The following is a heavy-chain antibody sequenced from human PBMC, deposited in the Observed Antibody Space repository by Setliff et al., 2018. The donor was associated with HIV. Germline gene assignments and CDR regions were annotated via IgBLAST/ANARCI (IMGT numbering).Heavy chain of an antibody. D-gene: IGHD1-26*01. J-gene: IGHJ6*02. CDR3: ARVSGGRPGNYYYAMDV. Sequence: GASVKVPCKASGGTFSSYAISWVRQAPGQGLEWMGGIIPILGIANYAQKFQGRVTITAVESTSTAYMELSSLRSDDSAIYYCARVSGGRPGNYYYAMDVWGQGTTVTVSS. CDR1: GGTFSSYA. V-gene: IGHV1-69*10. CDR2: IIPILGIA.